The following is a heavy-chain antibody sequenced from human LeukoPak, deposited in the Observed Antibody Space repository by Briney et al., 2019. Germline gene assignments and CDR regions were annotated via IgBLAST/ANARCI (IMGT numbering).Heavy chain of an antibody. Sequence: SQTLSLTCAVSGVSISSGGYSWSWIRQPPGKGLEWIGYIYHSGSTYYNPSHKSRVTISVDRSKNQFSLKLSSVTAADTAVYYCARGGGDSYGYWYWFDPWGQGTLVTVSS. CDR2: IYHSGST. D-gene: IGHD5-18*01. CDR3: ARGGGDSYGYWYWFDP. V-gene: IGHV4-30-2*01. J-gene: IGHJ5*02. CDR1: GVSISSGGYS.